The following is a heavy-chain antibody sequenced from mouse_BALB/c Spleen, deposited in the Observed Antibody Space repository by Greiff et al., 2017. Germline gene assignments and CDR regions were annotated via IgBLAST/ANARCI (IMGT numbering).Heavy chain of an antibody. CDR1: GFTFSSYW. CDR3: TAGYYEAWFAY. D-gene: IGHD2-3*01. V-gene: IGHV6-6*02. Sequence: EVMLVESGGGLVQPGGSMKLSCVASGFTFSSYWMSWVRQSPEKGLEWVAEIRLKSDNYATHYAESVKGKFTISRDDSKSRLYLQMNSLRAEDTGIYYCTAGYYEAWFAYWGQGTLVTVAA. CDR2: IRLKSDNYAT. J-gene: IGHJ3*01.